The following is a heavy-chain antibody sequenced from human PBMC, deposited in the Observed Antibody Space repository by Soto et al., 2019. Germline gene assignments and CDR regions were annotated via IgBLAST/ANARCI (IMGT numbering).Heavy chain of an antibody. CDR3: ARAYGSGSYYRAQSYYYYGMDV. Sequence: ASVKVSCKASGGTFSSYAISWVRQAPGQELEWMGGIIPIFGTANYAQKFQGRVTITADKSTSTAYMELSSLRSEDTAVYYCARAYGSGSYYRAQSYYYYGMDVWGQGTTVTVSS. CDR1: GGTFSSYA. V-gene: IGHV1-69*06. D-gene: IGHD3-10*01. J-gene: IGHJ6*02. CDR2: IIPIFGTA.